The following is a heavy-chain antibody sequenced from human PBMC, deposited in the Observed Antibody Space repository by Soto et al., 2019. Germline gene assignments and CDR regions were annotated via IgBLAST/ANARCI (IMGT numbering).Heavy chain of an antibody. V-gene: IGHV2-5*01. CDR1: GFSLSTSGVG. CDR2: IYWNDDK. D-gene: IGHD3-3*01. Sequence: QITLKESGPPLVKPTQTLTLTCTFSGFSLSTSGVGVGWIRQPPGKALEWLALIYWNDDKRYSPSLKSRRTITKDTTKNQEVLTMTNMDPVDTATYYCAHLRTYYDFWSGAYYFDYWGQGTLVTVSS. J-gene: IGHJ4*02. CDR3: AHLRTYYDFWSGAYYFDY.